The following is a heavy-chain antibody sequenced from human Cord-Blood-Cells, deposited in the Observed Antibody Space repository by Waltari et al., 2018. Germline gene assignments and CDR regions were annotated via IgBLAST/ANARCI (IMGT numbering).Heavy chain of an antibody. CDR1: GYSFTSYW. D-gene: IGHD6-6*01. V-gene: IGHV5-51*01. CDR3: ARHPRDSSSSPFDY. J-gene: IGHJ4*02. Sequence: EVQLVQSGAEVKKPGESLKISCKRSGYSFTSYWIGWLRPLPGKGLEWMGIIYPGDSDTRYSPSFQGQVTISADKSISTAYLQWSSLKASDTAMYYCARHPRDSSSSPFDYWGQGTLVTVSS. CDR2: IYPGDSDT.